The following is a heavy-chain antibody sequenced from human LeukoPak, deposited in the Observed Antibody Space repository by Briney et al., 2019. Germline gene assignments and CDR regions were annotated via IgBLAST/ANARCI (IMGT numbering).Heavy chain of an antibody. D-gene: IGHD4-17*01. CDR2: IYHTGST. Sequence: PSETLSLTCTVSGYSISSGYYWGWIRQPPGKGLEWIGTIYHTGSTYYNPSLKSRVTISVDTSKNQFSLKLSSVTAADTAVYYCARVPTVTFFDYWGQGTLVTVSS. CDR1: GYSISSGYY. J-gene: IGHJ4*02. V-gene: IGHV4-38-2*02. CDR3: ARVPTVTFFDY.